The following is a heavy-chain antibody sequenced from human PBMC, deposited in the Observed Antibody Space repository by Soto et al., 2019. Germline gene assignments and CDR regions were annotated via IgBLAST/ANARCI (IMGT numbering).Heavy chain of an antibody. Sequence: PSETLSLTCTVSGGSISSGGYYWSWIRQHPGKGLEWIGYIYYSGSTYYNPSLKSRVTISADTSKGQFSLKLSAVTAADTAVYYCARGRCSATYCYSNFDSWGQGTLVTVSS. D-gene: IGHD2-15*01. CDR2: IYYSGST. J-gene: IGHJ4*02. V-gene: IGHV4-31*03. CDR1: GGSISSGGYY. CDR3: ARGRCSATYCYSNFDS.